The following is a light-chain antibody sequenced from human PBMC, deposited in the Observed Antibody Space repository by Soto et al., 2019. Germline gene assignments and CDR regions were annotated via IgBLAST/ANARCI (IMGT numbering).Light chain of an antibody. CDR3: QQSYSRVT. V-gene: IGKV1-39*01. Sequence: DIQMTQSPSSLSASVGDTVTITCRASQSINSRFSWYQQKAGQAPKLLIYAASRLQSGVPSRFSGSGSGTDFTLTISSPQPEDFATYFCQQSYSRVTFGQGTKVDIK. CDR2: AAS. CDR1: QSINSR. J-gene: IGKJ1*01.